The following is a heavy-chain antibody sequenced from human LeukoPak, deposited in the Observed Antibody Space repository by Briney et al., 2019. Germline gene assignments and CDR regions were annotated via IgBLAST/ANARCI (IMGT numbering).Heavy chain of an antibody. D-gene: IGHD6-13*01. J-gene: IGHJ2*01. Sequence: PSETLSLTCTVSGGSISSYYWSWIRQPPGKGLEWIGYIYYSGSTNYNPSLKSRVTISVDTSKNQFSLKLSSVTAADTAVYYCGGTLIAAADRWYFDLWGRGTLVTVSS. CDR3: GGTLIAAADRWYFDL. CDR1: GGSISSYY. CDR2: IYYSGST. V-gene: IGHV4-59*01.